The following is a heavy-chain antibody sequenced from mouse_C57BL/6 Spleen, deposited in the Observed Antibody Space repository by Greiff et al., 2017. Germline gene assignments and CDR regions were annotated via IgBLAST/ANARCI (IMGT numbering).Heavy chain of an antibody. J-gene: IGHJ4*01. CDR2: IDPSDSYT. CDR3: ALIYYGNFYAMDY. V-gene: IGHV1-69*01. CDR1: GYTFTSYW. Sequence: QVQLQQPGAELVMPGASVKLSCKASGYTFTSYWMHWVKQRPGQGPEWIGEIDPSDSYTNYNQKFKGKSTLTVDKSSSTAYMQLSSLTSEDSAVYYCALIYYGNFYAMDYWGQGTSVTVSS. D-gene: IGHD2-1*01.